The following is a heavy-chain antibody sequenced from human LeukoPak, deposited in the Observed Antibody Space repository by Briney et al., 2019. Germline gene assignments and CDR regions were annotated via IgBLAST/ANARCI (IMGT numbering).Heavy chain of an antibody. CDR3: AKGDYGDYAFDY. Sequence: GGSLRLSCAASGFTVSNNYMSWVRQAPGKGLEWVSAVIASGAATYYADSVKGRFTISRDNSKNTVSLQMNSLRAEDTAVYYCAKGDYGDYAFDYWGRGILVTVSS. J-gene: IGHJ4*02. CDR1: GFTVSNNY. V-gene: IGHV3-23*01. CDR2: VIASGAAT. D-gene: IGHD4-17*01.